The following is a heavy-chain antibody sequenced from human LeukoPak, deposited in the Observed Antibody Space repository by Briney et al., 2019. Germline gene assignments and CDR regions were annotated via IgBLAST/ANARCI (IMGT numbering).Heavy chain of an antibody. CDR1: GYTFSNYY. V-gene: IGHV1-46*01. D-gene: IGHD3-10*02. Sequence: APVKVSFTSSGYTFSNYYMHGVRQAPGQGLDWMGIINPSGGSTSYAQKFQGRVTMTRDTSTSTVYMEMSSLRSEDTAVYYCARTSNYVNSFDYWGQGTLVTVSS. J-gene: IGHJ4*02. CDR3: ARTSNYVNSFDY. CDR2: INPSGGST.